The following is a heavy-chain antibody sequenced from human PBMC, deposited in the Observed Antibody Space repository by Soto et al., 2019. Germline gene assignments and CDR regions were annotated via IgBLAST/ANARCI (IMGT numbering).Heavy chain of an antibody. J-gene: IGHJ2*01. CDR1: GGSISSSF. CDR2: IYYTGNT. Sequence: PSETLSLTCTVSGGSISSSFWSWIRQPPGKALEWIGYIYYTGNTNYNPSLKSRVAISVDTSKSQFSLKLTSVTAADTAVYYCASQVGTYDSVNCYFDVWGRGTLVTVSS. D-gene: IGHD3-16*01. V-gene: IGHV4-59*01. CDR3: ASQVGTYDSVNCYFDV.